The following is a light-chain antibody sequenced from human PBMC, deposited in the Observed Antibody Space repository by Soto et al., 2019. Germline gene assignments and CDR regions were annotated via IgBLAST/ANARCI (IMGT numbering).Light chain of an antibody. CDR2: GNN. CDR3: AAWDDSLSVYV. Sequence: QPVLTQPPSVSGAPGQRVTISCTGSSANIGAAYNVDWYQQLPGTAPKLLIYGNNNRPSGVPARFPDSKSGTSASLAISGLRSEDEADYYCAAWDDSLSVYVFGTGTKVTVL. J-gene: IGLJ1*01. V-gene: IGLV1-40*01. CDR1: SANIGAAYN.